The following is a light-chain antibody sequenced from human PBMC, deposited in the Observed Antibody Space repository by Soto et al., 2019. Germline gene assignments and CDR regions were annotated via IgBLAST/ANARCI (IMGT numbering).Light chain of an antibody. Sequence: EIVLTQSPGTLSLSPGERATLSCRASQSVSSSYLAWYQQKPGQAPRLLIYGASSRVTGIPDRFSGSGSGTDFTLTISRLEPEDFAVYYCQQYGSSPQRTFGQGTKVEIK. V-gene: IGKV3-20*01. CDR2: GAS. J-gene: IGKJ1*01. CDR1: QSVSSSY. CDR3: QQYGSSPQRT.